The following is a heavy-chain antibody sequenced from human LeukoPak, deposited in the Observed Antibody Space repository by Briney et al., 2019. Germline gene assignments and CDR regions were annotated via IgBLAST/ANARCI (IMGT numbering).Heavy chain of an antibody. V-gene: IGHV3-11*01. J-gene: IGHJ5*02. D-gene: IGHD2-8*01. Sequence: GGSLRLSCAASGFTFRDYYMNWIRQAPGKGLEWVSYISSSGSTIYYADSVKGRFTISRDNAKNSLYLQMNSLRAEDTAVYYCARDFGYCTNGVCSNWFEPWGQGTLVTASS. CDR3: ARDFGYCTNGVCSNWFEP. CDR2: ISSSGSTI. CDR1: GFTFRDYY.